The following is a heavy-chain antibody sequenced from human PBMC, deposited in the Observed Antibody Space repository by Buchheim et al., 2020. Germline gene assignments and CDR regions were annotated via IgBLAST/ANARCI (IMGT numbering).Heavy chain of an antibody. CDR1: GGSISNSDSYY. CDR3: ARHRVNRHYDFWSGYYRGSFGFDY. D-gene: IGHD3-3*01. Sequence: QQQLQESGPGLVKPSETLSLTCTVSGGSISNSDSYYWGWIRQPPGKGLEWIGSIYYGGSTYYNPSLKSRVTISVDTSKNQFSLRLSSVTAADTAVYYCARHRVNRHYDFWSGYYRGSFGFDYWGQGTL. CDR2: IYYGGST. V-gene: IGHV4-39*01. J-gene: IGHJ4*02.